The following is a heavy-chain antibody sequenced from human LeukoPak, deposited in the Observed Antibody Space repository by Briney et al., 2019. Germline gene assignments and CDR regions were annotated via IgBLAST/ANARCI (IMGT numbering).Heavy chain of an antibody. Sequence: PGGSLRHSCAESGFTFSSYAMSWVRQAPGKGLEWVSAISGSGGSTYYADSVKGRFTISRDNSKNTLYLQMNSLRAEDTAVYYCAKDLGIAARRYYYGMDVWGQGTTVTVSS. V-gene: IGHV3-23*01. J-gene: IGHJ6*02. CDR3: AKDLGIAARRYYYGMDV. D-gene: IGHD6-6*01. CDR2: ISGSGGST. CDR1: GFTFSSYA.